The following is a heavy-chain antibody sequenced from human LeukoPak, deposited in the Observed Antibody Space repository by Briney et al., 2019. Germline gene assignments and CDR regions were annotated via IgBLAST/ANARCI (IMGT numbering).Heavy chain of an antibody. CDR3: AREYYYGSGSYYRDAFDI. CDR1: GGSISSYY. CDR2: IYTSGST. V-gene: IGHV4-4*07. Sequence: KPSETLSLTCTVSGGSISSYYWSWIRQPAGKGLEWIGRIYTSGSTNYNPSLKSRVTMSVDTSKNQFSLKLSSVTAADTAVYYCAREYYYGSGSYYRDAFDIWGQGTMVTVSS. D-gene: IGHD3-10*01. J-gene: IGHJ3*02.